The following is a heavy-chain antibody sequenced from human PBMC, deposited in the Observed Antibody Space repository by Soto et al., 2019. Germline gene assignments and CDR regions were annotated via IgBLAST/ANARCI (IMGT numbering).Heavy chain of an antibody. D-gene: IGHD6-6*01. CDR3: ARDIEYSSSYYYYYGMDV. Sequence: ASVKVSCKASGYTFTSYGISWVRQAPGQGLEWMGWISAYNGNTNYAQKLQGRVTMTTDTSTSTAYMELRSLRSDDTAVYYCARDIEYSSSYYYYYGMDVWGQGTTVTVSS. CDR1: GYTFTSYG. CDR2: ISAYNGNT. J-gene: IGHJ6*02. V-gene: IGHV1-18*01.